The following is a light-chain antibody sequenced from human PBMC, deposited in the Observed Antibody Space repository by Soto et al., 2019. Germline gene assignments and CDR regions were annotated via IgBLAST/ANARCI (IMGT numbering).Light chain of an antibody. J-gene: IGLJ1*01. V-gene: IGLV7-46*01. CDR2: DTS. Sequence: QAVVTQEPSLTVSPGGTVTLTCGSSTGAVTSGHYPYWFQQKPGQAPRTLIYDTSNKHSWTPARFSGSLLGGKAALTLSGAQPEEKAEYYCLLSYSGALSNVFGTGTKLTVL. CDR3: LLSYSGALSNV. CDR1: TGAVTSGHY.